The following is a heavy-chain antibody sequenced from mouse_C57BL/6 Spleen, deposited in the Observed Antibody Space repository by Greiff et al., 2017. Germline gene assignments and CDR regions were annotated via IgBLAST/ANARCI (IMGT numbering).Heavy chain of an antibody. Sequence: AAEGVDSIRYWMSSVRRAPGTGLERIGEINLDSSTINYAPSLKDKFIISRDNAKNTLYLQMSKVRSEDTALYYCARLGDGYYGAMDYRRQGTPIPAS. V-gene: IGHV4-1*01. CDR1: GVDSIRYW. D-gene: IGHD2-3*01. J-gene: IGHJ4*01. CDR3: ARLGDGYYGAMDY. CDR2: INLDSSTI.